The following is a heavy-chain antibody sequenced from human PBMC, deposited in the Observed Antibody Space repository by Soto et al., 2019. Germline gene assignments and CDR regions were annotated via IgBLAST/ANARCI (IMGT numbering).Heavy chain of an antibody. CDR1: GGSFSGYY. Sequence: PSXTLSLTCAVYGGSFSGYYCSWIVQPPGKGLEWIGEINHSGSTNYNPSLKSRVTISVDTSKNQFSLKLSSVTAADQAVYYCARGQARIAVAGTFWFDPWGQGTLVTVSS. CDR2: INHSGST. V-gene: IGHV4-34*01. J-gene: IGHJ5*02. CDR3: ARGQARIAVAGTFWFDP. D-gene: IGHD6-19*01.